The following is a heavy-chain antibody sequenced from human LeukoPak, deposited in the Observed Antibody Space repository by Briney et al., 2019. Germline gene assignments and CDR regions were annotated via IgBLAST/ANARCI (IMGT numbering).Heavy chain of an antibody. Sequence: GGSLRLSCAASGLTFKTYAMSWVRQAPGKGLEWISSINGNGDITKYADSMKGRFTISRDNSKNTLFLQMNSLRVEDMAVYFCAKKSRDHAYAPFDYWGQGTLVTVSS. CDR3: AKKSRDHAYAPFDY. V-gene: IGHV3-23*01. CDR2: INGNGDIT. CDR1: GLTFKTYA. D-gene: IGHD3-16*01. J-gene: IGHJ4*02.